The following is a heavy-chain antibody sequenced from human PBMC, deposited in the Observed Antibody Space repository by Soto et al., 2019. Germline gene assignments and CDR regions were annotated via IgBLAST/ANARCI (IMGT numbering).Heavy chain of an antibody. V-gene: IGHV3-23*01. D-gene: IGHD2-8*02. CDR1: GFTFSSYA. J-gene: IGHJ4*02. CDR3: AKGSYTGNKEINY. Sequence: GGSLRLSCAASGFTFSSYAMSWVRQTPGKGLEFVSTISAGGSGTYYADSVKGRFAISRDNSKNTLYLHLNSLRAEDTAIYFCAKGSYTGNKEINYWGQGTLVTVSS. CDR2: ISAGGSGT.